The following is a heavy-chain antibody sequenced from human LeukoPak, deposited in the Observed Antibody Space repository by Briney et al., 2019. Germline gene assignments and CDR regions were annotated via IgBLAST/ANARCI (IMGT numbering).Heavy chain of an antibody. J-gene: IGHJ4*02. Sequence: ASVKVSCKASGYTFTDYYMHWVRQAPGQGLEWMGWINPNSGGTNYAQKFQGRVTMTRDTSISTAYMELSRLRSDDTAVYYCARDKGGATMGRARYYFDYWGQGTLVTVSS. CDR3: ARDKGGATMGRARYYFDY. CDR1: GYTFTDYY. CDR2: INPNSGGT. V-gene: IGHV1-2*02. D-gene: IGHD5-12*01.